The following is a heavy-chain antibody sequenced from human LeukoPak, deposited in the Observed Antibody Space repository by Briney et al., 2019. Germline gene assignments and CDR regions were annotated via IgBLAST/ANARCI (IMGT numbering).Heavy chain of an antibody. J-gene: IGHJ4*02. Sequence: EAGGSLRLSCAASGFTFSSYSMNWVRQAPGKGLEWVSSISSSSSYIYYADSVKGRFTISRDNAKNSLYLQMNSLRAEDTAVYYCVVGNFDWLLLSGYWGQGTLVTVSS. CDR1: GFTFSSYS. D-gene: IGHD3-9*01. CDR2: ISSSSSYI. CDR3: VVGNFDWLLLSGY. V-gene: IGHV3-21*01.